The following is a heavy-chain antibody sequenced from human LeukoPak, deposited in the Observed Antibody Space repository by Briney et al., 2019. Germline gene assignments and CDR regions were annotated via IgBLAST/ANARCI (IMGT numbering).Heavy chain of an antibody. D-gene: IGHD6-19*01. J-gene: IGHJ4*02. CDR3: ANARLSTGWAYNDY. CDR1: GFTFSTYA. Sequence: GGSLRLSCAASGFTFSTYAMSWVRQAPGKGLEWVSTISGSGANTYYADSVRGRFTISRDNSKDTLYLHMNSLRAEDTAVYYCANARLSTGWAYNDYWGQGALVTVSS. V-gene: IGHV3-23*01. CDR2: ISGSGANT.